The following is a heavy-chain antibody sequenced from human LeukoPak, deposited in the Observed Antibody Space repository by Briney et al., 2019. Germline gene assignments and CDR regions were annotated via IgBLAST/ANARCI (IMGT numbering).Heavy chain of an antibody. CDR1: DFSFSNYG. J-gene: IGHJ6*02. CDR2: ILYDGDNK. Sequence: GRSLRLSCAASDFSFSNYGMHWVRQAPGKGLEWVAVILYDGDNKHYAESVKGRFTISRDNSNNMLYLQMNSLRPEDTAVYYCAKDRLFGSGLDGPHYYYGMDVWGQGTTVTVSS. V-gene: IGHV3-30*18. CDR3: AKDRLFGSGLDGPHYYYGMDV. D-gene: IGHD1-26*01.